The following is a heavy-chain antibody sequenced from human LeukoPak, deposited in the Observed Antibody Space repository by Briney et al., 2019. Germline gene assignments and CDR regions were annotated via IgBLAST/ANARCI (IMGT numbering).Heavy chain of an antibody. CDR2: ISSSSSYI. V-gene: IGHV3-21*01. Sequence: GGSLRLSCAASGFTFTAYSMNWVRQAPGKGLEWVSSISSSSSYIYYADSVKGRFTISRDNAKNSLYLQMNSLRAEDTAVYYCARDSDSSGYCDYWGQGTLVTVSS. CDR3: ARDSDSSGYCDY. J-gene: IGHJ4*02. D-gene: IGHD3-22*01. CDR1: GFTFTAYS.